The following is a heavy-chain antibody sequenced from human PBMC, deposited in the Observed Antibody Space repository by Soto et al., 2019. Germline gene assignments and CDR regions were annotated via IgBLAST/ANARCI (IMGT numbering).Heavy chain of an antibody. V-gene: IGHV3-30*03. J-gene: IGHJ4*02. CDR3: VRYHGWTTGPGTGYFYY. CDR2: ISFDGGIK. CDR1: GFSFSTHA. Sequence: QVQLVESGGGVVQPGRSLRLSCAATGFSFSTHAMYWVRQAPGKGLEWVAVISFDGGIKYYADAVKGRFTISRDNSKNTVFLQTYSLRPEDTAVYFCVRYHGWTTGPGTGYFYYWGQGALVTVSS. D-gene: IGHD6-13*01.